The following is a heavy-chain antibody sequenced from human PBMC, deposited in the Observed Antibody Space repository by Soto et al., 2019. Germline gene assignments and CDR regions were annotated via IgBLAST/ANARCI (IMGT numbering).Heavy chain of an antibody. CDR3: ARAYGYYFDY. V-gene: IGHV4-59*01. CDR2: IYYSGST. Sequence: SETLSLTCAVSGGSISSYYWSWIRQPPGKGLEWIGYIYYSGSTNYNPSLKSRVSISIDTSKNQFSLKLSSVTAADTAVYYCARAYGYYFDYWGQGTLVTVSS. D-gene: IGHD4-17*01. CDR1: GGSISSYY. J-gene: IGHJ4*02.